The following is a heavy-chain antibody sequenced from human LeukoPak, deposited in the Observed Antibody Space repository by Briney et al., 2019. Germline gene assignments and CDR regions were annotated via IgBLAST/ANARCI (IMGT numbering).Heavy chain of an antibody. CDR3: ASEPDIAVAGTEDSYYYYMDV. J-gene: IGHJ6*03. Sequence: KPSQTLSLTCTVSGGSISSGSYYWSWIRQPAGKGLEWIGRIYTSGSTNYNPSLKSRVTISVDTSKNQFSLKLSSVTAADTAVYYCASEPDIAVAGTEDSYYYYMDVWGKGTTVTIS. D-gene: IGHD6-19*01. CDR1: GGSISSGSYY. CDR2: IYTSGST. V-gene: IGHV4-61*02.